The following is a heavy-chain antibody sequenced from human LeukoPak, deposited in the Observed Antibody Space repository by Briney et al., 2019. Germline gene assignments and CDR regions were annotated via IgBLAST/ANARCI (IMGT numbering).Heavy chain of an antibody. Sequence: GTSLRLSCVGSGFSISGYAMHWVRQAPGKGLEWVAFISHDTFNRLYADSVRGRFTISRDNSKNTVDLQMDSLRAEDTAVYYCASTNGDYFDYWGQGTLVTVSS. CDR1: GFSISGYA. CDR2: ISHDTFNR. CDR3: ASTNGDYFDY. V-gene: IGHV3-30*04. D-gene: IGHD4-17*01. J-gene: IGHJ4*02.